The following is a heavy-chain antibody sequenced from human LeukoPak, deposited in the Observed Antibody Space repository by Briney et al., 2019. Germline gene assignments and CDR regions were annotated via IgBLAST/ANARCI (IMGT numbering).Heavy chain of an antibody. CDR3: AREIGPRQLHLWGSAFDY. J-gene: IGHJ4*02. V-gene: IGHV1-46*01. CDR2: INPSGGGT. D-gene: IGHD5-18*01. CDR1: GYTFTNYY. Sequence: ASVKVSCNASGYTFTNYYMHWVRQAPGQGLEWMGIINPSGGGTSYAQKFQGRLTMTRDTSTTTVYMELSSLRSEDTAMYYCAREIGPRQLHLWGSAFDYWGQGTLVTVSS.